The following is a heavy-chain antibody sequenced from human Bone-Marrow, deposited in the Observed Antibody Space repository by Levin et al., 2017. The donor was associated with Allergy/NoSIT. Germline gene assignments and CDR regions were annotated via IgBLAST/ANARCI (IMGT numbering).Heavy chain of an antibody. Sequence: SQTLSLTCAVSGGSINNGDYSWNWIRQPPGKGLEWIGYIYHSGPTFYNPSLKSRVTLSLDKSKNQFSLSLTSVTAADTAVYYCAKGPIPINYYYGMDVWGQGTTVTVSS. CDR3: AKGPIPINYYYGMDV. CDR2: IYHSGPT. V-gene: IGHV4-30-2*01. J-gene: IGHJ6*02. CDR1: GGSINNGDYS. D-gene: IGHD2-2*01.